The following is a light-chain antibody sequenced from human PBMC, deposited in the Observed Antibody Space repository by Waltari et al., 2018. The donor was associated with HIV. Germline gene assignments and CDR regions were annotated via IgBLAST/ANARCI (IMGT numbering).Light chain of an antibody. CDR3: CSYAGSSTYV. J-gene: IGLJ1*01. CDR2: DVS. CDR1: SSDVGGYNS. V-gene: IGLV2-23*02. Sequence: QSALTQPASVSGSPGQSITISCTGTSSDVGGYNSVSWYQQHPGKAPKLMIYDVSTRPSGVSNRFSGSKSGNTASLTISGLQAEDEADYYCCSYAGSSTYVFGTGTKVTVL.